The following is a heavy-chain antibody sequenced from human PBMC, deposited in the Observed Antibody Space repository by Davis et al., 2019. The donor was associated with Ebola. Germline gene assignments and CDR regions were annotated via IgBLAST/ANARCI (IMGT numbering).Heavy chain of an antibody. CDR2: IYSGGST. Sequence: SCAASGFTFSSYAMHWVRQAPGKGLEWVSVIYSGGSTYYADSVKGRFTISRHNSKNTLYLQMNSLRAEDTAVYYCARGKEIRRYYYYYGMDVWGQGTTVTVSS. CDR1: GFTFSSYA. CDR3: ARGKEIRRYYYYYGMDV. V-gene: IGHV3-53*04. J-gene: IGHJ6*02. D-gene: IGHD5-24*01.